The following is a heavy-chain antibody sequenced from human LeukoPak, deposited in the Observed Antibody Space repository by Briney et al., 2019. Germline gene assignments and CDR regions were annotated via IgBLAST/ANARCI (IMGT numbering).Heavy chain of an antibody. J-gene: IGHJ6*03. V-gene: IGHV1-46*01. D-gene: IGHD6-13*01. CDR3: ARDSAAGTKAYYYYMDV. CDR1: GYTFTSYY. CDR2: INPSGGST. Sequence: ASVKVSCKASGYTFTSYYMHWVRQAPGQGLEWMGIINPSGGSTSYAQKFQGRVTMTRDTSISTAYMELSKLRSDDTAVYYCARDSAAGTKAYYYYMDVWGKGTTVTVSS.